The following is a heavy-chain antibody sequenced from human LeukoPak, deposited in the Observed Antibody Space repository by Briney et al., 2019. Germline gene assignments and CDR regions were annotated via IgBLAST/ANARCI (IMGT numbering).Heavy chain of an antibody. D-gene: IGHD2-2*01. V-gene: IGHV3-74*01. J-gene: IGHJ4*02. CDR3: VSSYETY. CDR2: INGDGSWT. CDR1: GNYW. Sequence: GGSLRPSSAASGNYWMHWVRQAPGKGLVWVSHINGDGSWTTYADSVKGRFTISKDNAKNTVYLQMNNLGAEDTAVYYCVSSYETYWGRGTLVTVSS.